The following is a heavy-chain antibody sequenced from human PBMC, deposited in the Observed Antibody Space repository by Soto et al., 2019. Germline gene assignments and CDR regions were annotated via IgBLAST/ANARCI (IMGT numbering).Heavy chain of an antibody. Sequence: SVNGSFKASGGTFSSYAISWVRQAPGQGLDWIGGIIPIFGTANYEQKFQGRVTITADESTSTAYMELSSLRSEDTAVYSCAAGRWGAVYEYKEAFGLWGQGTMVTVSS. J-gene: IGHJ3*01. V-gene: IGHV1-69*13. CDR3: AAGRWGAVYEYKEAFGL. CDR2: IIPIFGTA. CDR1: GGTFSSYA. D-gene: IGHD5-12*01.